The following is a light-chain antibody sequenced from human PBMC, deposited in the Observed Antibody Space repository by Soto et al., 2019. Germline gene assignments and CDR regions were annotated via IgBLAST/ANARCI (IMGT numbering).Light chain of an antibody. CDR3: QQYSNSPFT. Sequence: EIVLTQSPGTLSMSPGERATLSCRASQSVSSRHVAWHQQKPGQAPRLLLSGATNRATGIPDRFSGSGSGTDFTLTISRLEPEDFAVYYCQQYSNSPFTFGPGTKVEIK. CDR2: GAT. J-gene: IGKJ3*01. CDR1: QSVSSRH. V-gene: IGKV3-20*01.